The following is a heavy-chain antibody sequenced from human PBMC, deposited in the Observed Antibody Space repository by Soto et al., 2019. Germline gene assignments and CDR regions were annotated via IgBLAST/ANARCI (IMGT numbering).Heavy chain of an antibody. D-gene: IGHD3-22*01. J-gene: IGHJ4*02. V-gene: IGHV4-59*01. CDR2: IYYSGST. CDR1: GGSISNYY. CDR3: AREIEDTSGYYREYYFDY. Sequence: TLSLTCTVSGGSISNYYWSWIRQPPGKGLEWIGYIYYSGSTNYNPSLKSRVTISVDTSKNQFSLKLSSVTAADTAVYYCAREIEDTSGYYREYYFDYRGQGTLVTVSS.